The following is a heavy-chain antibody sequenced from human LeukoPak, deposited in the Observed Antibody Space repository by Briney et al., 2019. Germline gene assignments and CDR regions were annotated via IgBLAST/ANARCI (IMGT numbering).Heavy chain of an antibody. D-gene: IGHD4-17*01. CDR2: IRGSGGGT. V-gene: IGHV3-23*01. CDR1: GFIFSNYA. CDR3: ARDPNGDYIGAFDM. Sequence: GGSLRLSCAASGFIFSNYALMWLRQSPGKGLEWVSAIRGSGGGTFYADSVKGRFTISRDNSRNTLYLQMNGLRAEDTAVYYCARDPNGDYIGAFDMWGRGTLVTVSS. J-gene: IGHJ3*02.